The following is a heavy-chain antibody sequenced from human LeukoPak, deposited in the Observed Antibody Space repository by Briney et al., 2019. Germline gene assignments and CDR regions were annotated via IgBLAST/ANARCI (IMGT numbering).Heavy chain of an antibody. CDR2: IIPIFGTA. D-gene: IGHD6-19*01. Sequence: GASVKVSCKASGGTFSSYAISWVRQAPGQGLEWMGGIIPIFGTANYAQKFQGRVTITADESTSTAYMELSSLRSEDTAVYYCARQRGSGLYPFDYWGQGTLVTVSS. CDR1: GGTFSSYA. CDR3: ARQRGSGLYPFDY. V-gene: IGHV1-69*01. J-gene: IGHJ4*02.